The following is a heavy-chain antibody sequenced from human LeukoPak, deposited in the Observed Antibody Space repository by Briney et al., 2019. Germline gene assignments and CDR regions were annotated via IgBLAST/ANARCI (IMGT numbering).Heavy chain of an antibody. V-gene: IGHV4-34*01. D-gene: IGHD6-13*01. CDR2: INHSGST. CDR1: GGSFSGYY. Sequence: SETLSLTCAVYGGSFSGYYWSWIRQPPRKGLEWIGEINHSGSTNYNPSLKSRVTISVDTSKNQFSLKLSSVTAADTAVYYCARGTAGIFDYWGQGTLVTVSS. CDR3: ARGTAGIFDY. J-gene: IGHJ4*02.